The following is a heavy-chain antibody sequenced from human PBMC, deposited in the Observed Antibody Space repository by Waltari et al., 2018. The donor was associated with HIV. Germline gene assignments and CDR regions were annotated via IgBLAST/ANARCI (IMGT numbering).Heavy chain of an antibody. CDR3: ARAGDNWNAEHDY. D-gene: IGHD1-20*01. J-gene: IGHJ4*02. Sequence: QVQLVQSGVEVKKPGASVKVSCKASGYNFGNYGISWVRQAPGQGLEWMGWISAYSGNTKYGQEYQGRDTMTTDTSTSTAYMELRSLTSDDTAIYYCARAGDNWNAEHDYWGQGTLVTVSS. CDR1: GYNFGNYG. CDR2: ISAYSGNT. V-gene: IGHV1-18*01.